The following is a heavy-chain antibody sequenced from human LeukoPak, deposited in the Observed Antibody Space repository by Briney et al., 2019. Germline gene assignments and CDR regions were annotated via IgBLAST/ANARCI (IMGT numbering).Heavy chain of an antibody. D-gene: IGHD6-6*01. CDR1: GGSFSGYY. J-gene: IGHJ6*03. V-gene: IGHV4-34*01. CDR3: ARIAARRLGPFVYYYYYYMDV. Sequence: SETLSLTCAVYGGSFSGYYWSWIRQPPGKGLEWIGEVNHSGSTNYNPSLKSRVTISVDTSKNQFSLKLSSVTAADTAVYYCARIAARRLGPFVYYYYYYMDVWGKGTTVTVSS. CDR2: VNHSGST.